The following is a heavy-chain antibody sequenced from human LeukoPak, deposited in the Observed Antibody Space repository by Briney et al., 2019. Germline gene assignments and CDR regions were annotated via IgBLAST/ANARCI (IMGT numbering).Heavy chain of an antibody. D-gene: IGHD3-22*01. J-gene: IGHJ3*02. Sequence: GGSLRLSFAAPEYTLSSYSMNWVRQAPGKGLEWVSYISSSSSTIYYADSVKGRFTISRDNAKNSLYLQMNSLRDEDTAVYYCARDQTPHYYDSSGYYRNDAFDIWGQGSMVTVSS. V-gene: IGHV3-48*02. CDR1: EYTLSSYS. CDR3: ARDQTPHYYDSSGYYRNDAFDI. CDR2: ISSSSSTI.